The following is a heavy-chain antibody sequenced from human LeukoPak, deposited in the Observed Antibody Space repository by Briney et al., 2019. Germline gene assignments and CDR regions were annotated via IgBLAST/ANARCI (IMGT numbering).Heavy chain of an antibody. J-gene: IGHJ3*02. V-gene: IGHV5-51*01. CDR1: GYSFTSYW. D-gene: IGHD2-2*03. Sequence: GESLKISCKGSGYSFTSYWIGWVRQMPGKGLEWMGIIYPGDSDTRYSPSFQGQVTISADKSISTAYLQWSSLKASDTAMYYCARVGYCSSTSCYDAFDIWGQGTMVTVSS. CDR3: ARVGYCSSTSCYDAFDI. CDR2: IYPGDSDT.